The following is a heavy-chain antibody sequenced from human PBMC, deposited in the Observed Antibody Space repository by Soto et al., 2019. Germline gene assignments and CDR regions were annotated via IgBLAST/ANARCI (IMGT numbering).Heavy chain of an antibody. CDR3: AKDGRGGYCTNGVCEIYYYYYGMDV. CDR2: ISYDGSNK. D-gene: IGHD2-8*01. J-gene: IGHJ6*02. V-gene: IGHV3-30*18. CDR1: GFTFSSYG. Sequence: QVQLVESGGGVVQPGRSLRLSCAASGFTFSSYGMHWVRQAPGKGLEWVAVISYDGSNKYYADSVKGRFTISRDNSKKTLYLQMNSLRAEDTAVQYCAKDGRGGYCTNGVCEIYYYYYGMDVWGQGTTVTVSS.